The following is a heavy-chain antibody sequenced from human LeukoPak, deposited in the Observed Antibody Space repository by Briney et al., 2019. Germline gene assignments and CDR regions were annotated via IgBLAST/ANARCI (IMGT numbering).Heavy chain of an antibody. Sequence: SVKVSCKASGGTFTDYDFYWVRQAPGQGLEWMGGVIPVFATTKYAEKFQDRVTITADESTSTVYMELSGLTSDNTAVYYCARDRGLIRYFDYWGQGTLVTVSS. CDR3: ARDRGLIRYFDY. D-gene: IGHD3-16*02. V-gene: IGHV1-69*13. J-gene: IGHJ4*02. CDR2: VIPVFATT. CDR1: GGTFTDYD.